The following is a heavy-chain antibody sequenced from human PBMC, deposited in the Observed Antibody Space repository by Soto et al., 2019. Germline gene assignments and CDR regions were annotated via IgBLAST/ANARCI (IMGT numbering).Heavy chain of an antibody. J-gene: IGHJ4*02. CDR3: AKDMSGSLDY. V-gene: IGHV3-30*18. Sequence: GSLRLSCAASGFTFSSYGMHWVRQAPGKGLEWVAVISYDGSNKYYADSVKGRFTISRDNSKNTLYLQMNSLRAEDTAVYYCAKDMSGSLDYWGQGTLVTVSS. CDR1: GFTFSSYG. CDR2: ISYDGSNK. D-gene: IGHD1-26*01.